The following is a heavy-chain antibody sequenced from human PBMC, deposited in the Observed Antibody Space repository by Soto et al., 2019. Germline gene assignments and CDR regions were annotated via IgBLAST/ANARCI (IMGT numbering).Heavy chain of an antibody. D-gene: IGHD6-13*01. CDR2: IFYSGSL. CDR3: ARLPAAPGFYLHL. V-gene: IGHV4-39*01. Sequence: SETLSLTCTASGGSIDGSSYYWGWVRQPPGKGLEWIGCIFYSGSLYYNPSLRSRVTISVDTSKNQFSLKVRSVTASDTAVYYCARLPAAPGFYLHLWGQGSRVTVSS. CDR1: GGSIDGSSYY. J-gene: IGHJ5*02.